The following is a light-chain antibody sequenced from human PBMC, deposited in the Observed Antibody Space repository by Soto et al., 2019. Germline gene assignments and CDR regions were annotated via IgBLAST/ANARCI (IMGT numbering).Light chain of an antibody. V-gene: IGKV3-11*02. CDR1: QSFSSY. CDR2: DAS. CDR3: QQRYNSSPPRT. Sequence: EIVMTQSPATLSVSPGERATLSCRASQSFSSYLAWYQQKPGQAPRLLIYDASNRATGIPARFSGSGSGREFTLTIISLVHEDYAAYYCQQRYNSSPPRTFGQGTKVDIK. J-gene: IGKJ1*01.